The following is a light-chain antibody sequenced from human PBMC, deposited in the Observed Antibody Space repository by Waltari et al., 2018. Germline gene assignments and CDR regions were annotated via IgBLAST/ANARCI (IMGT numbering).Light chain of an antibody. Sequence: EIVMTQSPATLSVSPGERATLSCRASQSVSSNLAWYQQKPGQAPRLLIYGASTRATGIPARVSGSGAGTGVTLTMSSLQSEDFAGYYCQQYNNWPPLTFGGGTKVEIK. CDR2: GAS. CDR1: QSVSSN. CDR3: QQYNNWPPLT. V-gene: IGKV3-15*01. J-gene: IGKJ4*01.